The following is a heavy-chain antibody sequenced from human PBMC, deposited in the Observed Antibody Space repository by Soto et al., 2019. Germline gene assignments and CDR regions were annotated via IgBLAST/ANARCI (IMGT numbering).Heavy chain of an antibody. CDR3: ASQLYCSGGSCSSTRFDP. V-gene: IGHV4-34*01. J-gene: IGHJ5*02. CDR2: INHSGST. CDR1: GGSFSGYY. D-gene: IGHD2-15*01. Sequence: QVQLQQWGAGLLKPSETLSLTCAVYGGSFSGYYWSWIRQPPGKGLEWIGEINHSGSTNYNPSLKSRVTISVDTSKNDCSLKLSSVTAADTAVYYWASQLYCSGGSCSSTRFDPWGQGTLVTVSS.